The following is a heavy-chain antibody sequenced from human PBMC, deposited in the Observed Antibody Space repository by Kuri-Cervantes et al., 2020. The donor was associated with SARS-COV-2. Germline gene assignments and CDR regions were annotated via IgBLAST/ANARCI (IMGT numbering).Heavy chain of an antibody. Sequence: ETLSLTCAASGFTFSNYAMSWVRQAPGKGLVWVSGLGGSGDVTYYADSVKGRFTISRDNSKNTLYLQMNSLRAEDTAIYYCAKLFGVVVAGTLDYWGQGALVTVSS. CDR1: GFTFSNYA. CDR2: LGGSGDVT. D-gene: IGHD2-15*01. CDR3: AKLFGVVVAGTLDY. V-gene: IGHV3-23*01. J-gene: IGHJ4*02.